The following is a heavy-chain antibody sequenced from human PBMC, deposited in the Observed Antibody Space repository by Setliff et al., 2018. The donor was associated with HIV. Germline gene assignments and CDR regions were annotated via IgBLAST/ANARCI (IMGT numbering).Heavy chain of an antibody. CDR1: GFTFNNYW. CDR2: IKEDGGEK. CDR3: ARDRAVCSLSSCPPEYFQR. D-gene: IGHD2-2*01. J-gene: IGHJ1*01. Sequence: PGGSLRLSCAASGFTFNNYWMSWVRQAPGKGLEWVANIKEDGGEKYYVDSVKGRFTISRDNAQNSLYLQMNSLRAEDTAVYYCARDRAVCSLSSCPPEYFQRWGQGTLVTVSS. V-gene: IGHV3-7*01.